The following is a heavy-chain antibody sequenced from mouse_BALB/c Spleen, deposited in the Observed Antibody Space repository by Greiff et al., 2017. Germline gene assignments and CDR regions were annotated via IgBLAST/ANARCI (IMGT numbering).Heavy chain of an antibody. CDR3: TRDPYDYGYAMDY. V-gene: IGHV1S22*01. CDR1: GYTFTSYW. J-gene: IGHJ4*01. D-gene: IGHD2-4*01. Sequence: LQQPGSELVRPGASVKLSCKASGYTFTSYWMHWVKQRPGQGLEWIGNIYPGSGSTNYDEKFKSKATLTVDTSSSTAYMQLSSLTSEDSAVYYCTRDPYDYGYAMDYWGQGTSVTVSS. CDR2: IYPGSGST.